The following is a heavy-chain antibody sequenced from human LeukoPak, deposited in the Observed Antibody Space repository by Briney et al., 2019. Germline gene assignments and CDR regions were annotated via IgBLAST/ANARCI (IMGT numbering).Heavy chain of an antibody. CDR3: ARGNSGSYSQDWFDP. Sequence: PGESLRLSCAASGFTFTTYWLGWVRQPPGKGLEWVANIKQDGTEKYYVDSVKGRFTISRDNAKNSLYLQMNSLRDDDMALYYCARGNSGSYSQDWFDPWGQGTLVTVSS. CDR2: IKQDGTEK. CDR1: GFTFTTYW. J-gene: IGHJ5*02. V-gene: IGHV3-7*03. D-gene: IGHD1-26*01.